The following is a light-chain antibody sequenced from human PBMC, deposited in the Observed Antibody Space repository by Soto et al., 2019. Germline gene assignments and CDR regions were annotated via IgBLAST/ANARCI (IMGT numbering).Light chain of an antibody. CDR2: WAS. J-gene: IGKJ2*01. V-gene: IGKV4-1*01. CDR1: PSLFYGGNDRNY. CDR3: QQYYTTPQT. Sequence: DIVMTQSPDSLAVSLGGRATIDCKSRPSLFYGGNDRNYLAWYQQKRGQSPKLRIYWASTREAGVPDRLTGSGSETHFTLTNSSLEAEDVVVYYCQQYYTTPQTFGQGTKGDIK.